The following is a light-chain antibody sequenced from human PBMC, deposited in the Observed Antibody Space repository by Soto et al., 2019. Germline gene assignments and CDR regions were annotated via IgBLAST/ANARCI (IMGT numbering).Light chain of an antibody. J-gene: IGKJ1*01. CDR3: QHYYNYPWT. V-gene: IGKV1-8*01. Sequence: AVLLTQSPSSFSASTGDRTTITCRASQDIYNYLAWYQQVPGKAPKLLLYAASILQTGVPSRFSGSGSGTDFTLTIDGLQSEDFATYFCQHYYNYPWTFGQGTTVE. CDR1: QDIYNY. CDR2: AAS.